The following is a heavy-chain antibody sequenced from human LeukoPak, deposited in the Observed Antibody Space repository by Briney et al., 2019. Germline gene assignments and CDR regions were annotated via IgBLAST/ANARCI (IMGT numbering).Heavy chain of an antibody. D-gene: IGHD5-18*01. CDR2: ISYDGSNK. V-gene: IGHV3-30*04. J-gene: IGHJ4*02. Sequence: PGGSLRLSCAASGFTFSSYAMHWVRQAPGKGLEWVAVISYDGSNKYYANSVKGRFTISRDNSKNTLYLQMNSLRAEDTAVYYCARVWDTASLDFGYWGQGTLVTVSS. CDR1: GFTFSSYA. CDR3: ARVWDTASLDFGY.